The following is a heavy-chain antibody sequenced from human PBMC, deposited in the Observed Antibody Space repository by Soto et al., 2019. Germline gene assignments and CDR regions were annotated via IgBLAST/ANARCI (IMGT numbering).Heavy chain of an antibody. D-gene: IGHD2-15*01. V-gene: IGHV4-59*12. J-gene: IGHJ4*02. CDR3: ARGGGYDSFDF. Sequence: PSETLSLTCTVSGGSISSYYWSWIRQPPGKGLEWIGYIYYSGSTNYNPSLKGRVTISVDTSKNQFSLSLSSMTAADKAVYYCARGGGYDSFDFWGQGIQVTVSS. CDR2: IYYSGST. CDR1: GGSISSYY.